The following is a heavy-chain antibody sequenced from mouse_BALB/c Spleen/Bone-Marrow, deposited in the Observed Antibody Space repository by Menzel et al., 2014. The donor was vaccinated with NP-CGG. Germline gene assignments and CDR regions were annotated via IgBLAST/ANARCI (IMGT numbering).Heavy chain of an antibody. D-gene: IGHD3-1*01. CDR1: GFTFSSYG. CDR3: ARHGLHGDAMDY. V-gene: IGHV5-6*02. CDR2: FSSGGSYT. J-gene: IGHJ4*01. Sequence: DVKLVESGGDLVKPGGSLKLSCAASGFTFSSYGMSWVRQTPDKRLEWVATFSSGGSYTYYPDSLKGRFTISRDIAKNTLYLQMSSLKSEDTALYYCARHGLHGDAMDYWGQGTSVTVSS.